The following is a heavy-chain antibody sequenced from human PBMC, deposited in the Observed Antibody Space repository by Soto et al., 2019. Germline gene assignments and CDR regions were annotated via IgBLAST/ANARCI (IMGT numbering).Heavy chain of an antibody. CDR3: ARDLMVRGVTQYYFDY. D-gene: IGHD3-10*01. CDR2: INPNSGDT. Sequence: ASVKVSCKASGYTFTGYYMHWVRQAPGQGLEWMGWINPNSGDTNYAQNFQGWVTMTRDTSISTAYMELSRLRSDDTAVYYCARDLMVRGVTQYYFDYWGQGTLVTVSS. CDR1: GYTFTGYY. J-gene: IGHJ4*02. V-gene: IGHV1-2*04.